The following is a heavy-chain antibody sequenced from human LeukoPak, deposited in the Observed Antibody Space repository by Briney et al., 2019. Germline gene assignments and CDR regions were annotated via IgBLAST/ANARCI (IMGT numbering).Heavy chain of an antibody. J-gene: IGHJ4*02. D-gene: IGHD2-2*01. CDR2: IIPIFGTA. Sequence: SVKVSCKASGGTFGSYAISWVRQAPGQGLECMGGIIPIFGTANYAQKFQGRVTITTDESTSTAYMELSSLRSEDTAVYYCASSPPYCSSTSCYFDYWGQGTLATVSS. CDR3: ASSPPYCSSTSCYFDY. V-gene: IGHV1-69*05. CDR1: GGTFGSYA.